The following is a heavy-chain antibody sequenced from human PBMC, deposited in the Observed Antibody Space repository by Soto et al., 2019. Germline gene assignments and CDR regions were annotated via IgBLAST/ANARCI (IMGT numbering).Heavy chain of an antibody. CDR1: GYSVSSGDYY. CDR2: VYFSGST. Sequence: SETLSLTCSVSGYSVSSGDYYWSWIRQPPGKGLEWIGHVYFSGSTNYIPSLKSRLTMSVDTAKNQFSLKLNSVTAADTAVYYCARIPVDTYMIYWSDPWGQGTQVTVSS. CDR3: ARIPVDTYMIYWSDP. D-gene: IGHD3-16*01. J-gene: IGHJ5*02. V-gene: IGHV4-61*08.